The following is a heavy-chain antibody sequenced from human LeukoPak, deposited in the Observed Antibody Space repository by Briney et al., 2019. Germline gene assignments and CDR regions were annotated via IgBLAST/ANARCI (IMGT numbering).Heavy chain of an antibody. Sequence: ASVKVSCKASGYTFTGYYMHWVRQAPGQGLEWMGWINPNSGGTNYAQKFQGRVTMTRDTSISTAYMELSRLRSDDTAVYYCARGNSGYDKSLDYWGQGTLVTVSS. J-gene: IGHJ4*02. D-gene: IGHD5-12*01. CDR2: INPNSGGT. CDR1: GYTFTGYY. CDR3: ARGNSGYDKSLDY. V-gene: IGHV1-2*02.